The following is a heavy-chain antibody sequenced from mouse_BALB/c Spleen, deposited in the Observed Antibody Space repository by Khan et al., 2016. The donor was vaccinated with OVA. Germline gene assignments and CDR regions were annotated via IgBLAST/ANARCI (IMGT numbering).Heavy chain of an antibody. V-gene: IGHV14-3*02. Sequence: VQLKESGAELVRPGASVKLSCTASGFNVKDTYIYWMNQRPEQGLEWIGRIDPANGDTKYGPKFQDKATITADTSTNTVYLHLSSLTSEDTSVYYCATLYGSRFAYWGQGTLVTVSA. J-gene: IGHJ3*01. D-gene: IGHD2-1*01. CDR1: GFNVKDTY. CDR2: IDPANGDT. CDR3: ATLYGSRFAY.